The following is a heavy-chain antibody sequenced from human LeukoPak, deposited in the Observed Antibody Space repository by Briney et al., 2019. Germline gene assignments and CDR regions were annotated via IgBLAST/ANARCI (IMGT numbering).Heavy chain of an antibody. J-gene: IGHJ4*02. CDR2: ISAYNGNT. CDR3: ARATAMVIINY. D-gene: IGHD5-18*01. CDR1: GYTFTSYT. V-gene: IGHV1-18*01. Sequence: ASVKVSCKASGYTFTSYTISWVRQAPGQGLEWMGWISAYNGNTNYAQKVQGRVTMTTDTSTSTAYMELRSLRSDDTAVYYCARATAMVIINYWGQGTLVTVSS.